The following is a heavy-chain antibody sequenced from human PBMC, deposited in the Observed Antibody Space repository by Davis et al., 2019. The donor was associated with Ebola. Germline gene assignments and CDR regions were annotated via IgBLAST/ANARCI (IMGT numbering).Heavy chain of an antibody. CDR3: ARQRELLGFDY. D-gene: IGHD1-26*01. V-gene: IGHV4-59*08. J-gene: IGHJ4*02. CDR2: IYYSGST. Sequence: MPSETLSLTCTVSGGSISSYYWSWIRQPPGKGLEWIGYIYYSGSTNYNPSLKSRVTISVDTSKNQFSLKLSSVTAADTAVYYCARQRELLGFDYWGQGTLVTVSS. CDR1: GGSISSYY.